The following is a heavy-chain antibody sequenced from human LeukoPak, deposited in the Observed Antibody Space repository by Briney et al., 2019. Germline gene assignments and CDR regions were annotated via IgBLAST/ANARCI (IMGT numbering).Heavy chain of an antibody. Sequence: GGSLRLSCAASGFTFSSYGMHWVRQAPGKGLEWVAVISYDGSNKYYADSVKGRFTISRDNSKNTLYLQMNSLRAEDTAVYYCAKADMGYMVRGTNYYYCYGMDVWGQGTTVTVSS. CDR2: ISYDGSNK. D-gene: IGHD3-10*01. J-gene: IGHJ6*02. CDR3: AKADMGYMVRGTNYYYCYGMDV. V-gene: IGHV3-30*18. CDR1: GFTFSSYG.